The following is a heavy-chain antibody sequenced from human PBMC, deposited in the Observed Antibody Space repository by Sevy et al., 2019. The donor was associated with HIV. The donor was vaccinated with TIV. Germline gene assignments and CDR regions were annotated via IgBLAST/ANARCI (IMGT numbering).Heavy chain of an antibody. Sequence: SETLSLTCAVYGGSFSGYYWSWIRQPPGKGLEWIGEINHSGSTNYNPSLKSRVTISVDTSKNQFSLKLSSVTAADTAVYYCARRYGGNYYYYYGMDVWGLGTTVTVSS. CDR2: INHSGST. CDR3: ARRYGGNYYYYYGMDV. D-gene: IGHD2-15*01. J-gene: IGHJ6*02. CDR1: GGSFSGYY. V-gene: IGHV4-34*01.